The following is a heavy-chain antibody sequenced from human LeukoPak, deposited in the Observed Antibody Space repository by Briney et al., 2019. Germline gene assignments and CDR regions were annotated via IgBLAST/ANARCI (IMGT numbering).Heavy chain of an antibody. Sequence: GGSLRLSCAASGFTFSSIWMHWVRQAREKGLVWVSRINSDGSSTSYTDSVKGRFIISRDNARNTVYLQMNSLRVEDTAVYYCVRDFRSADYWGQGTLVTVSS. CDR3: VRDFRSADY. CDR2: INSDGSST. V-gene: IGHV3-74*01. CDR1: GFTFSSIW. J-gene: IGHJ4*02.